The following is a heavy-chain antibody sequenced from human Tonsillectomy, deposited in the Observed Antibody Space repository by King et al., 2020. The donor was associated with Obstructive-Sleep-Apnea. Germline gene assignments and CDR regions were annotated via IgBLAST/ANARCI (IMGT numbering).Heavy chain of an antibody. CDR2: ISWNSGRI. Sequence: VQLVESGGGLIQPARSLRLSCAASGFTFDDYAMHWVRQAPGKGLEWVSGISWNSGRIGYADSVKGRFTISRDNAKNSLHLQMNSLRPEDTALYYCAKGRGTMILAHFQHWGQGTLLTVSS. J-gene: IGHJ1*01. D-gene: IGHD3-22*01. CDR3: AKGRGTMILAHFQH. V-gene: IGHV3-9*01. CDR1: GFTFDDYA.